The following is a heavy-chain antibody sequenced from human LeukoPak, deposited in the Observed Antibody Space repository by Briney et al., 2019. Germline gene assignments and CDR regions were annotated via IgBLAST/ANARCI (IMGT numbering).Heavy chain of an antibody. D-gene: IGHD2-15*01. CDR1: GYTFTGYY. Sequence: ASVKVSCKASGYTFTGYYLRWVRQAPGQGLEWMGRINPDSGGTNYAQKFQGRVTMTRDTSISTAYMELNRLTSDDTAVYYCARACSGGSCYSDNWLDPWGQGTLVTVSS. CDR2: INPDSGGT. J-gene: IGHJ5*02. CDR3: ARACSGGSCYSDNWLDP. V-gene: IGHV1-2*06.